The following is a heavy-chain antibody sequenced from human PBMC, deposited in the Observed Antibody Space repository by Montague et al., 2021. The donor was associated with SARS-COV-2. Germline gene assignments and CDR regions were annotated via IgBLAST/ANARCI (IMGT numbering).Heavy chain of an antibody. J-gene: IGHJ6*03. D-gene: IGHD2-15*01. CDR1: GGSFSGYY. CDR2: INHGGST. Sequence: SETLSLTRAVHGGSFSGYYWNWIRQRPGKGLEWIGGINHGGSTNYNPSLKNRLTISADTSKNQFSLKLTSVAATDTAVYYCARLRDGVVPSPILGIGPYFTYYYMDVWGKGTTVTVS. V-gene: IGHV4-34*01. CDR3: ARLRDGVVPSPILGIGPYFTYYYMDV.